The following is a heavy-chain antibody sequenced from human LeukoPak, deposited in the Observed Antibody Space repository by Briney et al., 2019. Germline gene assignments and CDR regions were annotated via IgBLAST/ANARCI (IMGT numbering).Heavy chain of an antibody. V-gene: IGHV3-66*02. CDR1: GFSVSRNY. CDR3: TRDVIRGTNLGY. CDR2: IYSGGRT. D-gene: IGHD3-10*01. Sequence: GGSLRLSCAASGFSVSRNYMTWVRQAPGKGLEWVSVIYSGGRTDYADSVKGRFTISRDSSKNTLCLQMNSLRAEDTAVYYRTRDVIRGTNLGYWGQGTLVTVSS. J-gene: IGHJ4*02.